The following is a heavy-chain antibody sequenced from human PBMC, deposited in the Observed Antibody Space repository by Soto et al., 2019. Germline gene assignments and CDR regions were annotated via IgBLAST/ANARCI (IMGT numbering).Heavy chain of an antibody. V-gene: IGHV3-49*05. CDR3: TRVEEDYVWGSYRYGYGMDV. D-gene: IGHD3-16*02. CDR2: IRSKAYGGTT. Sequence: EVQLVESGGGLVKPGRSLRLSCTASGFTFGDYAMSWFRQAPGKGLEWVGFIRSKAYGGTTEYAASVKGRFTISRDDSKSIAYLQMNSLKTEDTAVYYCTRVEEDYVWGSYRYGYGMDVWGQGTTVTVSS. CDR1: GFTFGDYA. J-gene: IGHJ6*02.